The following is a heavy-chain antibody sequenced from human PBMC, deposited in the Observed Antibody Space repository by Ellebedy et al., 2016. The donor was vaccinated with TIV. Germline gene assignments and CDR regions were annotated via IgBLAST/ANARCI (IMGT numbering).Heavy chain of an antibody. Sequence: GESLKISXAASGFTFSSYWMHWVRQAPGKGLEWVANIKEDGSEKYYVDSVKGRFTISRDNSKNTLYLQMNSLRAEDTAVYYCAKVAPSATDYWGQGTLVTVSS. D-gene: IGHD6-13*01. CDR2: IKEDGSEK. CDR1: GFTFSSYW. V-gene: IGHV3-7*03. J-gene: IGHJ4*02. CDR3: AKVAPSATDY.